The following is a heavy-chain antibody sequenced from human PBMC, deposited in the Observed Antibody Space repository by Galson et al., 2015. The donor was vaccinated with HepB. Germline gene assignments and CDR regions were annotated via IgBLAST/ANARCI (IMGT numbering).Heavy chain of an antibody. CDR2: ISTNSGNT. V-gene: IGHV1-18*01. D-gene: IGHD3-10*02. J-gene: IGHJ3*02. CDR1: GYTFTRNG. CDR3: ARDVRYAFEM. Sequence: SVKVSCKASGYTFTRNGISWVRQAPAHGLEWMGWISTNSGNTYYAQKFQDRLIMTTERSTSTAYMELRSLTSDDTAFYYCARDVRYAFEMWGQGTMVTVS.